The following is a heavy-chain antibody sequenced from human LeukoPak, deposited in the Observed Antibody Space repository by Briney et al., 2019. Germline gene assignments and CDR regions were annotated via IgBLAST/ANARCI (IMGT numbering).Heavy chain of an antibody. Sequence: ASVKVSCKASGGTFSSYAISWVRQAPGQGLEWMGWINPSSGGTNYAQKFQGRATMTRDTSITTAYMELSRLTSDDTAVYYCARDPRSTSVPHYYYYYMDVWGKGTTVTVSS. CDR1: GGTFSSYA. CDR2: INPSSGGT. J-gene: IGHJ6*03. V-gene: IGHV1-2*02. CDR3: ARDPRSTSVPHYYYYYMDV. D-gene: IGHD2-2*01.